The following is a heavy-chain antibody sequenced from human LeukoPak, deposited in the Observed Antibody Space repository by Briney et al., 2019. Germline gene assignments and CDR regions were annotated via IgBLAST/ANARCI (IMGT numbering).Heavy chain of an antibody. CDR3: AKDSQLGGRGAFDI. CDR1: GLTFVVYT. V-gene: IGHV3-43*01. Sequence: GGSLRLSCAASGLTFVVYTMHWVRQAPGKGLEWASLISWDGGSTYYADSVKGRFTISRDNSKNSLYLQMNSLRTEDTALYYCAKDSQLGGRGAFDIWGQGTMVTVSS. J-gene: IGHJ3*02. D-gene: IGHD7-27*01. CDR2: ISWDGGST.